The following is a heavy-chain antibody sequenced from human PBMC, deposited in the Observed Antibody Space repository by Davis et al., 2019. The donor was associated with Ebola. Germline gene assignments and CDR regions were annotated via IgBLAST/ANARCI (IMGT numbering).Heavy chain of an antibody. CDR1: GFTFSSYA. J-gene: IGHJ6*02. CDR2: ISYDGSNK. CDR3: ARALGKNYDFWSVGV. V-gene: IGHV3-30-3*01. Sequence: GESLKISCAASGFTFSSYAMHWVRQAPGKGLEWVAVISYDGSNKYYADSVKGRFTISRDNSKNTLYLQMNSLRAEDTAVYYCARALGKNYDFWSVGVWGQGTTVTVSS. D-gene: IGHD3-3*01.